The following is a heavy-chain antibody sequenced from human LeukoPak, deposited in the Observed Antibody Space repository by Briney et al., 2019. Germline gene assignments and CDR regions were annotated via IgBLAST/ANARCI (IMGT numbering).Heavy chain of an antibody. D-gene: IGHD1-26*01. Sequence: SETLSLTCTVSGGTVVTSAYSWGWIRQPPGKGLEYIGNVYYSGSAYYNPSLRSRVTLSIDTSSNQSSLRLTSVTAADTAVYYCAPLAGESWGQGTLVTVSS. V-gene: IGHV4-39*01. CDR1: GGTVVTSAYS. J-gene: IGHJ5*02. CDR2: VYYSGSA. CDR3: APLAGES.